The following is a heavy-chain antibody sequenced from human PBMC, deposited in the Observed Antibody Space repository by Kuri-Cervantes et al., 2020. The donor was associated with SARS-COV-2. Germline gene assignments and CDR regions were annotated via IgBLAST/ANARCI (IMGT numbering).Heavy chain of an antibody. Sequence: ASVKVSCKASGYTFTSYDINWVRQATGQGLEWMGWMNPNSGNTGYAQKFQGRVTMTRNTSISTAYMELSSLRSEDTAVYYCARESDSNYAINYYYGMDVWGQGNTVNVSS. J-gene: IGHJ6*02. CDR1: GYTFTSYD. D-gene: IGHD4-11*01. CDR3: ARESDSNYAINYYYGMDV. CDR2: MNPNSGNT. V-gene: IGHV1-8*01.